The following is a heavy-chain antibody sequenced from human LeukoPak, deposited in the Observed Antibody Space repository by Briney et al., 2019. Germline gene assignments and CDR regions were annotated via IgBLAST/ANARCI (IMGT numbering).Heavy chain of an antibody. CDR2: IYYSGST. CDR3: ASGGAAAGLYYFDY. Sequence: SETLSLTCTVSGGSISSYYWSWIRQPPGKGLEWIGYIYYSGSTNYNPSLKSRVTISVDTSKNQFSLKLSSVTAADTAVYYCASGGAAAGLYYFDYWGQGTLVTVSS. CDR1: GGSISSYY. J-gene: IGHJ4*02. D-gene: IGHD6-13*01. V-gene: IGHV4-59*01.